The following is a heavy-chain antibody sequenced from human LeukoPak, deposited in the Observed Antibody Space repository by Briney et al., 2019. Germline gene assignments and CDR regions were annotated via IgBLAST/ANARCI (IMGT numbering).Heavy chain of an antibody. CDR1: GVTFSSYA. J-gene: IGHJ4*02. CDR2: ISSNGGST. Sequence: PGGSLRLSCSASGVTFSSYAMHWVRQAPGKGLEYASAISSNGGSTYYADSVKGRFTISRDNSKNTLYLQMSSLRAEDTAVYYCVKDAPTHFYGDYVVYWGQGTLVTVSS. D-gene: IGHD4-17*01. V-gene: IGHV3-64D*06. CDR3: VKDAPTHFYGDYVVY.